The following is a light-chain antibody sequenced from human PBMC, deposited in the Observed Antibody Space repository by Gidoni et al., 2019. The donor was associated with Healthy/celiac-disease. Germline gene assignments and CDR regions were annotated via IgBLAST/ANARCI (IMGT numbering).Light chain of an antibody. Sequence: DIVMTQSPLSLPVTPGEPASISCRSSQSLLHSNGYNFLDWYLQKPGQSPHLLIYLGSNRASGVPDRFSGSGSGTDFTLKISRVEAEDVGVYYCMQALQTPPGFGQXTRLEIK. CDR1: QSLLHSNGYNF. CDR3: MQALQTPPG. V-gene: IGKV2-28*01. J-gene: IGKJ5*01. CDR2: LGS.